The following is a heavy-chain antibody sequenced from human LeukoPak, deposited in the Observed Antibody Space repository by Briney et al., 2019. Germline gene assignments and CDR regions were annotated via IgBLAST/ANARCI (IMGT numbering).Heavy chain of an antibody. CDR2: ISWNSGSI. D-gene: IGHD4/OR15-4a*01. CDR1: GFTFDDYA. Sequence: GRSLRLSCAASGFTFDDYAMHWVWQAPGQGLEWVSGISWNSGSIVYADSVKGRFTISRDNAKNSLYLQMNSLRAEDTALYYCAKESYGGGPCDYWGQGTLVTVSS. J-gene: IGHJ4*02. V-gene: IGHV3-9*01. CDR3: AKESYGGGPCDY.